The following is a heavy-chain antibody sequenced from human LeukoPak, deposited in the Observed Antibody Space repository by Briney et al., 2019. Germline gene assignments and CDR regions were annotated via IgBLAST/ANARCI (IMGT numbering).Heavy chain of an antibody. J-gene: IGHJ6*03. Sequence: VASVKVSCKASGGTFSSYAISWVRQAPGQGLEWMGGIIPIFGTANYAQKFQGRVTITADESTSTAYMELSSLRSEDTAVYYCARDIPVVTDYYYYYMDVWGKGTTVTVSS. D-gene: IGHD4-23*01. V-gene: IGHV1-69*13. CDR2: IIPIFGTA. CDR3: ARDIPVVTDYYYYYMDV. CDR1: GGTFSSYA.